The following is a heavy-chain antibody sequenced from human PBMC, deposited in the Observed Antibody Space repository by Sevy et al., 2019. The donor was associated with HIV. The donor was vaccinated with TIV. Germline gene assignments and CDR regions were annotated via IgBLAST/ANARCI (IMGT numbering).Heavy chain of an antibody. CDR1: GFTFSSYA. CDR2: ISGSGGST. D-gene: IGHD3-10*01. V-gene: IGHV3-23*01. CDR3: AKWGYYYGSGSSRAFDY. Sequence: GGSLRLSCAASGFTFSSYAMSWVRQAPGKGLEWVSAISGSGGSTYYADSVKGRFTISRDNSKNTLYLQMNSLRAEDTAVYYCAKWGYYYGSGSSRAFDYWGQGTLVTVSS. J-gene: IGHJ4*02.